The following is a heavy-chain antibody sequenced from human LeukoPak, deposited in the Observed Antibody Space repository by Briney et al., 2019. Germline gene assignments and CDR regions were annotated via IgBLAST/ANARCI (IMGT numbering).Heavy chain of an antibody. Sequence: GGSLRLSCAASGFTFSIYEMNWVRQAPGKGLEWVSYISSSGSTIYYADSVKGRFTISRDNAKNSLYLQMNSMRAEDTAVYYCAELGITMIGGVWGKGTTVTISS. D-gene: IGHD3-10*02. CDR2: ISSSGSTI. CDR1: GFTFSIYE. CDR3: AELGITMIGGV. J-gene: IGHJ6*04. V-gene: IGHV3-48*03.